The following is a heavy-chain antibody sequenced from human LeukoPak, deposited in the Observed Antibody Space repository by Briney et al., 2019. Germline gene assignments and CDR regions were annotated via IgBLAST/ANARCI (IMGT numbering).Heavy chain of an antibody. D-gene: IGHD6-13*01. V-gene: IGHV4-34*01. J-gene: IGHJ4*02. CDR1: GGSFSGYY. CDR3: ARGISSSWSHTFDY. Sequence: PSETLSLTCAVYGGSFSGYYWSWIRQPPGKGLEWIGEINHSGSTNYNPSLKSRVTISVDTSKNQFSLKLSSVTAADTAVYYCARGISSSWSHTFDYWGQGTLVTVSS. CDR2: INHSGST.